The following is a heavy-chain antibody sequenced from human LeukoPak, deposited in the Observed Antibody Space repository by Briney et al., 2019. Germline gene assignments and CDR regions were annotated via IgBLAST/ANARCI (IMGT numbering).Heavy chain of an antibody. J-gene: IGHJ4*02. D-gene: IGHD7-27*01. CDR2: ISGSGGST. CDR1: GFTFSSYG. V-gene: IGHV3-23*01. CDR3: ARDLAWGAFDY. Sequence: GGSLRLSCAASGFTFSSYGMSWVRQAPGKGLEWVSAISGSGGSTYYADSVKGRFTISRDDSKNTLSLQMNSLRVEDTAVYYCARDLAWGAFDYWGQGTLVTVSS.